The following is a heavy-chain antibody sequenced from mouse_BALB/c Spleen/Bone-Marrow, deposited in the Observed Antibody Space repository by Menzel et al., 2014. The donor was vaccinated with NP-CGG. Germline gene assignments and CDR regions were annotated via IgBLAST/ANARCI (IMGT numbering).Heavy chain of an antibody. CDR2: IYPGNGDT. V-gene: IGHV1-12*01. J-gene: IGHJ2*01. CDR1: GYTFTSYS. CDR3: AREGRSHFDH. Sequence: QVQLQQSGAEPVKPGASMKMSCKASGYTFTSYSLHWIKQTPGQGLEWIGAIYPGNGDTSYNQRFKGKATLTTDKSSNTAYMQLSSLTSEDSAVYYCAREGRSHFDHWGQGSTLTVSS.